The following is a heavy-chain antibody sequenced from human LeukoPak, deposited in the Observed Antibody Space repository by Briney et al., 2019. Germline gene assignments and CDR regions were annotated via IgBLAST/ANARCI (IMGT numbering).Heavy chain of an antibody. J-gene: IGHJ4*02. CDR1: GGTFSSYA. CDR2: IIPIFGTA. V-gene: IGHV1-69*06. Sequence: SVKVSCKASGGTFSSYAISWVRQAPGQGLEWMGGIIPIFGTANYAQKFQGRVTITADKSTSTAYMELSSLRSEDTAVYYCAKGPPEYSSGWFSFAYFDYWGQGTLVTVSS. D-gene: IGHD6-19*01. CDR3: AKGPPEYSSGWFSFAYFDY.